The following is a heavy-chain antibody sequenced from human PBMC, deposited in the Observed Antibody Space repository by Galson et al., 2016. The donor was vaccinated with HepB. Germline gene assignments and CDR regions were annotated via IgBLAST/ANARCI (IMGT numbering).Heavy chain of an antibody. Sequence: SLRLSCATSGFTFSSYGMHWVRQTPGKGLEWVAVISYDGRNEYYADSVKGRFTVSRDNSKNTLYLQMNSLRGEETAVYYCAKQSRDRMSIDRDFWSGALDNWGQGTLVTVSS. J-gene: IGHJ4*02. CDR3: AKQSRDRMSIDRDFWSGALDN. D-gene: IGHD3-3*01. CDR2: ISYDGRNE. CDR1: GFTFSSYG. V-gene: IGHV3-30*18.